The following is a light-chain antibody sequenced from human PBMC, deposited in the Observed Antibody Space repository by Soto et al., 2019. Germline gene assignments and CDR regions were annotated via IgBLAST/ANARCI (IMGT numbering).Light chain of an antibody. CDR1: QSISSY. CDR2: AAS. V-gene: IGKV1-39*01. J-gene: IGKJ1*01. CDR3: LQDYNYPWT. Sequence: DIQMTQSPSSLSASVGDRVTITCRASQSISSYLNWYQQKPGKAPKLLIYAASTLQSGVPLRFSGSGSGTSFTLTISSLQPEDFATYYCLQDYNYPWTFGQGTKVDI.